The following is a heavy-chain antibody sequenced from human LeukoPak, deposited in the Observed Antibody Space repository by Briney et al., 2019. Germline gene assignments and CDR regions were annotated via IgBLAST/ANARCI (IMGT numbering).Heavy chain of an antibody. Sequence: GGSLRLSCAASGLTFSSYGMHWVRQAPGKGLEWVAFIRYDGSNKYYADSVKGRFTISRDNSKNTLYLQMNSLRAEDTAVYYCAKDLLDSSTRQGVDYSGQGTLVTVSS. CDR3: AKDLLDSSTRQGVDY. CDR1: GLTFSSYG. J-gene: IGHJ4*02. CDR2: IRYDGSNK. V-gene: IGHV3-30*02. D-gene: IGHD6-13*01.